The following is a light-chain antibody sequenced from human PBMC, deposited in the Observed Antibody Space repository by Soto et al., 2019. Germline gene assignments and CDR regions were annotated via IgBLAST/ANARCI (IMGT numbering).Light chain of an antibody. J-gene: IGKJ1*01. CDR2: GAS. Sequence: EIVLTQSPATRSLSPGEGATLSCRASQSVSTDLAWYQHKPGQAPRLLIYGASNRTTGVAARFSGSGSGTDFTLTISSLEPEDSAVYYCQQRDSWWTFGQGTKVDIK. CDR3: QQRDSWWT. CDR1: QSVSTD. V-gene: IGKV3-11*01.